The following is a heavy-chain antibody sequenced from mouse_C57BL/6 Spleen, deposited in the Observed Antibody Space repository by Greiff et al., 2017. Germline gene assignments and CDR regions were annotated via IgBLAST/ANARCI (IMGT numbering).Heavy chain of an antibody. Sequence: QVQLKESGPGLVAPSQSLSITCTVSGFSLTSYGVHWVRQPPGKGLEWLVVIWSDGSTTYNSALKSRLSISKDNSKSQVFLKMNSLQTDDTAMYYCARHDYDGYYEGYFDVWGTGTTVTVSS. CDR1: GFSLTSYG. J-gene: IGHJ1*03. V-gene: IGHV2-6-1*01. CDR3: ARHDYDGYYEGYFDV. D-gene: IGHD2-3*01. CDR2: IWSDGST.